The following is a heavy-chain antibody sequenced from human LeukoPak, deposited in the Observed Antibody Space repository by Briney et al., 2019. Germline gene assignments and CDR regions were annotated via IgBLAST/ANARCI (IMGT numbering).Heavy chain of an antibody. CDR1: GFTFDDYA. D-gene: IGHD2-2*01. Sequence: PGGSLRLSCAASGFTFDDYAMHWVRQAPGKGLEWVSGISWNSGSIGYADSVKGRFTISRDNAKNSLYLQMNSLRAEDTALYYCAKGSRRYCSSTSCYPFDYWGQGTLVTVSS. V-gene: IGHV3-9*01. J-gene: IGHJ4*02. CDR3: AKGSRRYCSSTSCYPFDY. CDR2: ISWNSGSI.